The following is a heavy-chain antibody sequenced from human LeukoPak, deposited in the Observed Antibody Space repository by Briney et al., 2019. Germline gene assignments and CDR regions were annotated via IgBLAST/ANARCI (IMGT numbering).Heavy chain of an antibody. Sequence: SETLSLTCAVYGGSFSGYYWSWIRQPPEKGLEWIGEINHSGSTNYNPSLKSRVTISVDTSKNQFSLKLSSVTAADTAVYYCARLEYSCGLNWFDPWGQGTLVTVSS. CDR3: ARLEYSCGLNWFDP. V-gene: IGHV4-34*01. CDR1: GGSFSGYY. CDR2: INHSGST. J-gene: IGHJ5*02. D-gene: IGHD5-18*01.